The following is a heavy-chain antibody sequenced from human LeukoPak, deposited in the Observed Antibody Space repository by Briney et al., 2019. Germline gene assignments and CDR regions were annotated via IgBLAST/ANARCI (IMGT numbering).Heavy chain of an antibody. CDR1: GYTFTSFY. CDR3: ARAVGRHFDY. CDR2: INPIGGRT. D-gene: IGHD1-26*01. Sequence: ASVKVSCKASGYTFTSFYMHWVRQAPGQGLEWMGMINPIGGRTSYAQRSQGRVTITRDTSASTLYMEQSSLRSEDTAVYYCARAVGRHFDYWGQGTLVTVSS. J-gene: IGHJ4*02. V-gene: IGHV1-46*01.